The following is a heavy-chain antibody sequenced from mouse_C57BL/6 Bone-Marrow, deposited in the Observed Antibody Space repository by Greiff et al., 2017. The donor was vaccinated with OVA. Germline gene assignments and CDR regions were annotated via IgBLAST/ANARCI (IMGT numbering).Heavy chain of an antibody. J-gene: IGHJ1*03. Sequence: QVQLKQPGAELVKPGASVKLSCKASGYTFTSYWMQWVKQRPGQGLEWIGEIDPSDSYTNHNQKFKGKATLTVDTSSSTAYMQLSSLTSEDSAVYYCARDLIIDVWGTGTTVTVSS. D-gene: IGHD1-1*01. CDR3: ARDLIIDV. CDR2: IDPSDSYT. V-gene: IGHV1-50*01. CDR1: GYTFTSYW.